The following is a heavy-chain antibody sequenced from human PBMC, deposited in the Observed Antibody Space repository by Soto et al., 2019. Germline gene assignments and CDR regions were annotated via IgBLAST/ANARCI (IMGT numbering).Heavy chain of an antibody. D-gene: IGHD3-10*01. J-gene: IGHJ4*02. V-gene: IGHV4-61*01. CDR1: GGSVNTAPYH. Sequence: SETLSLTCTVSGGSVNTAPYHWSWIRQSPRNGLEWIGNIYYTGSTNYNPSLKSRVTISVDTSKNQFSLKLSSVTAADTAVYYCARDHYYGSGSYLYWGQGTLVTVSS. CDR2: IYYTGST. CDR3: ARDHYYGSGSYLY.